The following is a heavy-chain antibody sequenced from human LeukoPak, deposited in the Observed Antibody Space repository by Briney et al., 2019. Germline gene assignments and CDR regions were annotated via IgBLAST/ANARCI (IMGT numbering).Heavy chain of an antibody. Sequence: SETLSLTCTVSGYSISSGYYWGWIRQPPGKGLEWIGSIYHSGSTYYNPSLKSRVTISVDTSKNQFSLKLSSVTAADTAVYYCASLGLTEPNDGIAVAGTPHGVWFDPWGQGTLVTVSS. CDR1: GYSISSGYY. V-gene: IGHV4-38-2*02. D-gene: IGHD6-19*01. CDR3: ASLGLTEPNDGIAVAGTPHGVWFDP. J-gene: IGHJ5*02. CDR2: IYHSGST.